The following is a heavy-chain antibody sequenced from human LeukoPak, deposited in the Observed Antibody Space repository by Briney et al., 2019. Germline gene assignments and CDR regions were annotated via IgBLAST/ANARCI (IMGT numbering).Heavy chain of an antibody. CDR3: TRTTTTADWYFDL. CDR1: GFTFSNYW. D-gene: IGHD1-1*01. CDR2: INSDGSST. J-gene: IGHJ2*01. Sequence: PGGSLRLSCAVSGFTFSNYWMYWVRQAPGKRLVWVARINSDGSSTTYADSVEGRFTISRDNTKSMLHLQMHSLRVDVSAVYFCTRTTTTADWYFDLWGRGTLVTVSS. V-gene: IGHV3-74*01.